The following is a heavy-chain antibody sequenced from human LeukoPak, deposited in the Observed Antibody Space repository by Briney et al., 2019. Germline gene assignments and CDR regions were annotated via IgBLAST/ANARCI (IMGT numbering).Heavy chain of an antibody. D-gene: IGHD3/OR15-3a*01. CDR2: MYYSGST. J-gene: IGHJ4*02. CDR1: GGSISSDSFY. Sequence: SETLSLTCSVSGGSISSDSFYWGWIRQPPGKGLKWIGSMYYSGSTYYNPSLKSRVTISVDTSKNQFSLKLSSVTAADTAVYYCARWTKNYFDYWGQGTLVTVSS. CDR3: ARWTKNYFDY. V-gene: IGHV4-39*01.